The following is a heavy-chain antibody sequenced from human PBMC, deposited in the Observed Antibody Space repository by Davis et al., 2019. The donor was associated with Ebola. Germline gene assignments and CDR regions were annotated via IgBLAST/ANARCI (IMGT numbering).Heavy chain of an antibody. V-gene: IGHV3-23*01. J-gene: IGHJ4*02. CDR2: ISGSGGST. D-gene: IGHD3-22*01. CDR1: GFTFDDYA. Sequence: GGSLRLSCAASGFTFDDYAMSWVRQAPGKGLEWVSAISGSGGSTYYADSVKGRFTISRDNSKNTLYLQMNSLRAEDTAVYYCAKDGSGITMIGYYFDYWGQGTLVTVSS. CDR3: AKDGSGITMIGYYFDY.